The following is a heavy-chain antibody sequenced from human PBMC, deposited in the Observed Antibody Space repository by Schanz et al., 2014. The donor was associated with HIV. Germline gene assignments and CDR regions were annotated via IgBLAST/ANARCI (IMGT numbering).Heavy chain of an antibody. CDR3: AKAKGSYSATTFYFDS. V-gene: IGHV3-23*01. J-gene: IGHJ4*02. CDR2: VIGSGVRT. D-gene: IGHD1-26*01. CDR1: GFTFTNHA. Sequence: EVQLLESEGGLAQPGGSLTLSCAASGFTFTNHALSWVRQAPGRGLEWVSTVIGSGVRTIYADSVKGRFTISRDNSKNTLSLHMNSLRVEDTAVYYCAKAKGSYSATTFYFDSWGQGTLVTVSS.